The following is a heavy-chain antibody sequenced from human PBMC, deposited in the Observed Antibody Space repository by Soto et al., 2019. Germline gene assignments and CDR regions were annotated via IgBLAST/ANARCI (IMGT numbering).Heavy chain of an antibody. CDR3: ARLAVKDTAMAPRDFYYYMDV. Sequence: GESLKISCKGSGYSFISYWIGWVRQMPGKGLEWMGIIYPGDSDTRYSPSFQGQVTISADKSISTAYLQWSSLKASDTAMYYCARLAVKDTAMAPRDFYYYMDVWGKGTTVTVSS. CDR1: GYSFISYW. CDR2: IYPGDSDT. J-gene: IGHJ6*03. D-gene: IGHD5-18*01. V-gene: IGHV5-51*01.